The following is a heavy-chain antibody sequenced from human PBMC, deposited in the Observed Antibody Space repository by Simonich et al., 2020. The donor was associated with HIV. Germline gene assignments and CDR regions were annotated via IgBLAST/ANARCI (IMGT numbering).Heavy chain of an antibody. V-gene: IGHV3-30*07. CDR2: KTKDGTNQ. CDR3: ARVTLMVGLDY. CDR1: GFTFNTYA. J-gene: IGHJ4*02. Sequence: QVQLVESGGGVVQPGRSLRLSCAASGFTFNTYAIHWVRQAPGKGLGWVAVKTKDGTNQYYSDAVKGRFTGSRDNSKNTLYLKMNSLRAEDTAVYCCARVTLMVGLDYWGQGTLVTVSS. D-gene: IGHD3-22*01.